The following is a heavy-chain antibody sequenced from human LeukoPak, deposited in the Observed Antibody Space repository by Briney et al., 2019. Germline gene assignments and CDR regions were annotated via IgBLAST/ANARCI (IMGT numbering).Heavy chain of an antibody. CDR2: INPHNGAT. D-gene: IGHD6-6*01. CDR3: ARGPSSGAFDF. J-gene: IGHJ3*01. Sequence: ASLKVSCKASGYIFTVYYMHWLRQAPGQGLEWMGWINPHNGATGYAHKLQGRVTMTRDTSINTAYMELSGLTSDDTAVYFCARGPSSGAFDFWGQGTMVTVSS. V-gene: IGHV1-2*02. CDR1: GYIFTVYY.